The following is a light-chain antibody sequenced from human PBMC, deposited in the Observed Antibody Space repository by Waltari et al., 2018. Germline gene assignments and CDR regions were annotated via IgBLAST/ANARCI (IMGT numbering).Light chain of an antibody. V-gene: IGLV3-1*01. Sequence: SYELTQPPSVSVSPGQTASITCSGDILGNNYPSWYQQKPGQSPLLVIYQDTKRPSGIPERFSGSKSGNAATLTISGTQAMDEADYYCQALGTGAWVFGGGTKLTVL. CDR3: QALGTGAWV. J-gene: IGLJ3*02. CDR2: QDT. CDR1: ILGNNY.